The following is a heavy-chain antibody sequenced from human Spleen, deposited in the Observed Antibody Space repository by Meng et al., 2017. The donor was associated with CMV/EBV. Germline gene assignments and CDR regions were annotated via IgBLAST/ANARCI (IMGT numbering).Heavy chain of an antibody. Sequence: ASGCTCNSFYMRWVRHAQGQGRGWMSKINTSDGSTTYSQNSPSSVTMTRDTSTSTVYMKLSSLTSDDTDVDSCARDGWGNYDVYHWGQGTLVTVSS. CDR2: INTSDGST. CDR3: ARDGWGNYDVYH. J-gene: IGHJ5*02. V-gene: IGHV1-46*02. D-gene: IGHD3-22*01. CDR1: GCTCNSFY.